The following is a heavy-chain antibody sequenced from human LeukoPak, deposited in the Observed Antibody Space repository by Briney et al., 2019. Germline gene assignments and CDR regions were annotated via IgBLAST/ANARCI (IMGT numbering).Heavy chain of an antibody. CDR2: ISDSGGNT. D-gene: IGHD2-2*01. V-gene: IGHV3-23*01. J-gene: IGHJ4*02. Sequence: GGSLRLSCAASGFTFSNYAMSWVRQAPGRGLEWVSLISDSGGNTFYADSMKGRFTVSRDNSKNTLYLQMNSLRAEDTAVYYCASRENPIVVPAAMAYPFDYWGQGTLVTVSS. CDR1: GFTFSNYA. CDR3: ASRENPIVVPAAMAYPFDY.